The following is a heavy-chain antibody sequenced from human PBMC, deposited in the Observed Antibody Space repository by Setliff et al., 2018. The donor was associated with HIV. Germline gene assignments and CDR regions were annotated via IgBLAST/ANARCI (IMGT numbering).Heavy chain of an antibody. D-gene: IGHD2-2*01. J-gene: IGHJ4*02. CDR2: IYWDDDK. Sequence: VSGPTLVNPPQTLTLTCAFSGFSLTTSAVGVGWIRQPPGKALEWLALIYWDDDKRYRSSLKSRLTITKDTSKNQVVLTMTDMDPVDTATYYCAHSLYCSSSNCSGLLFDYWGQGTLVTVSS. CDR1: GFSLTTSAVG. V-gene: IGHV2-5*02. CDR3: AHSLYCSSSNCSGLLFDY.